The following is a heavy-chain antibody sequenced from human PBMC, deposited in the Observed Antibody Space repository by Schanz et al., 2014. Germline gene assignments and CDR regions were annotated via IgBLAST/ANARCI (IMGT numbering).Heavy chain of an antibody. D-gene: IGHD1-26*01. V-gene: IGHV4-59*08. CDR3: ARQGDVYRLDY. J-gene: IGHJ4*02. Sequence: QVQLQESGPGLVKPSETLSLTCTVSGASISFYDWNWIRQSPGKGLEWIGYIYHSGSPIYNPSLQSRVTISIAPPNNQFPRKMDSVPAADTAMYFCARQGDVYRLDYWGQGTLVTVTS. CDR1: GASISFYD. CDR2: IYHSGSP.